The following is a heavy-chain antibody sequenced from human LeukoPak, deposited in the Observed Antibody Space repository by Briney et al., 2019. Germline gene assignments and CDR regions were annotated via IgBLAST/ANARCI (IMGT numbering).Heavy chain of an antibody. CDR1: GGSISSYY. J-gene: IGHJ6*02. CDR2: IYYSGST. V-gene: IGHV4-59*01. Sequence: PSETLSLTCTVSGGSISSYYWSWIRQPPGKGLEWIGYIYYSGSTNYNPSLKSRVTISVDTSKNQFSLKLSSVTAADTAVYYCASGAPDFWSGLYGMDVWGQGTTVTVSS. CDR3: ASGAPDFWSGLYGMDV. D-gene: IGHD3-3*01.